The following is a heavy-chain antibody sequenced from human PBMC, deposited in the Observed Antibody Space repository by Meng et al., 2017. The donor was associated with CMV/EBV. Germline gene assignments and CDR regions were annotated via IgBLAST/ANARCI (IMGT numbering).Heavy chain of an antibody. V-gene: IGHV1-2*02. CDR1: GYTFTGYY. CDR3: ARGGRTRITIDHYAFDI. Sequence: ASVKVSCKASGYTFTGYYMHWVRQAPGQGLEWMGWINPNSGGTNYAQKFQGRVTMTRDTSISTAYMELSRLRSDDTAVYYCARGGRTRITIDHYAFDIWGQGTMVTVSS. D-gene: IGHD3-10*01. CDR2: INPNSGGT. J-gene: IGHJ3*02.